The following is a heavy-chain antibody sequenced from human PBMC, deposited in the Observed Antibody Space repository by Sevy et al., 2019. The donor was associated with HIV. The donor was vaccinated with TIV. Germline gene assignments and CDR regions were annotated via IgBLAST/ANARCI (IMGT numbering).Heavy chain of an antibody. D-gene: IGHD5-12*01. J-gene: IGHJ6*03. CDR2: IKNKSDGGTT. CDR1: GFTFSDAW. Sequence: GGSLRLSCAASGFTFSDAWMSWVRQAPGKGLEWVGRIKNKSDGGTTDYAAPVKGRFTISRDESKNTLYLQMNSLKNEDTAVYYCTTLGYSVSQSYYYLDVWGKGTTVTVSS. V-gene: IGHV3-15*01. CDR3: TTLGYSVSQSYYYLDV.